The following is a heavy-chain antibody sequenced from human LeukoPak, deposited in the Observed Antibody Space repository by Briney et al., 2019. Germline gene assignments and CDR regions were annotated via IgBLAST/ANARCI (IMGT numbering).Heavy chain of an antibody. D-gene: IGHD2-2*02. CDR1: GFTFSTYG. CDR3: AREFNTSPTDY. J-gene: IGHJ4*02. Sequence: GGSLRLSCAASGFTFSTYGMHWVRLAPGKGLEWVAVIWNDGSNKYYADSVKGRFTISRDNAKNSLYLQMNNLRAEDTAVYYCAREFNTSPTDYWGQGTLVTVSS. CDR2: IWNDGSNK. V-gene: IGHV3-33*01.